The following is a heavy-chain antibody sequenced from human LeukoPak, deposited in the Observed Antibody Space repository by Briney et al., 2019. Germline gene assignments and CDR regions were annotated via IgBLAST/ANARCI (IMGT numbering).Heavy chain of an antibody. CDR3: TTEVGYYYDYNWFDP. D-gene: IGHD3-22*01. V-gene: IGHV3-15*01. J-gene: IGHJ5*02. CDR1: GFTFSSAW. Sequence: GGSLRLSCAASGFTFSSAWMSWVRQAPGKGLEWVGLIKTKTDGGTTDYGAPVKGRFTISRDDSKNTLYLQMNSLKTEDTAVYYCTTEVGYYYDYNWFDPWGQGTLVTVSS. CDR2: IKTKTDGGTT.